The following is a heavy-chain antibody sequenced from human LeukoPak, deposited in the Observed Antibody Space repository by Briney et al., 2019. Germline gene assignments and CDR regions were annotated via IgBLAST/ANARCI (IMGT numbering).Heavy chain of an antibody. D-gene: IGHD3-16*01. Sequence: GGSLRLSCSASGFTLRSHLVSWVRQAPGRGLEWVANIKEDGSEKYYVHSVKGRFTISRDNAKNALYLQMAGLRAEDTAVFYCARLLETYDYVWGSYGFDSWGQGTLVTVSS. CDR2: IKEDGSEK. V-gene: IGHV3-7*01. CDR1: GFTLRSHL. J-gene: IGHJ4*02. CDR3: ARLLETYDYVWGSYGFDS.